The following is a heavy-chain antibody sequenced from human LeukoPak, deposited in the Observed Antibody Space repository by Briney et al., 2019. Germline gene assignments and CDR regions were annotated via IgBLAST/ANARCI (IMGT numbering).Heavy chain of an antibody. CDR2: ISAYNGNT. CDR3: ARVSTNSRVAGYDPQWYFDL. Sequence: ASVKVSYNASRYTFINYGFTWVRQAPGHGLEWMGWISAYNGNTNYLQKFQGRVTMTTDTSTNTAYMELRSLRSDDTAVYYCARVSTNSRVAGYDPQWYFDLWGRGTLVTVSS. J-gene: IGHJ2*01. D-gene: IGHD2/OR15-2a*01. V-gene: IGHV1-18*01. CDR1: RYTFINYG.